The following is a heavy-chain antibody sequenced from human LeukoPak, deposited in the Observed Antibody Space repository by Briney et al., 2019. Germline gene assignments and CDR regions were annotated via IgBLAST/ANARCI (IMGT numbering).Heavy chain of an antibody. Sequence: SETLSLTCTVSGGSLSSSSYYWGWIRQPPGKGLEWIGSSYYSGSTYYNPSLKSRVTISVDTCKNQFSLKLSSVTAADTAEYYCASGTHSTEYDPWGQGTLVTVSS. CDR1: GGSLSSSSYY. V-gene: IGHV4-39*01. CDR2: SYYSGST. J-gene: IGHJ5*02. D-gene: IGHD3-10*01. CDR3: ASGTHSTEYDP.